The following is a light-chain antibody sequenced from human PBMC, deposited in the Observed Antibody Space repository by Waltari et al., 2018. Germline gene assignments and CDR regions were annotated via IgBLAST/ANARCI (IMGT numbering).Light chain of an antibody. CDR2: DVN. CDR3: SSYGGSNNFAV. V-gene: IGLV2-8*01. J-gene: IGLJ2*01. Sequence: QSALTQPPSASGSPGQSVTISCTGTSSDVGAYDYVSWYQQHPGKAPKFIIYDVNKRPAGVPDRFFGSNSGNTASLTVSGLQAEDEADYYCSSYGGSNNFAVFGGGTKLTVL. CDR1: SSDVGAYDY.